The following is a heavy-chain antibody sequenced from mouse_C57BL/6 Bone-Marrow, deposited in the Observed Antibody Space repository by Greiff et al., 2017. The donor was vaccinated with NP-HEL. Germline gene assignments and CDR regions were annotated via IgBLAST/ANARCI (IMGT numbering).Heavy chain of an antibody. V-gene: IGHV1-39*01. J-gene: IGHJ1*03. D-gene: IGHD1-1*01. CDR1: GYSFTDYN. CDR2: INPNYGTT. CDR3: ARDTTVVAHWYFDV. Sequence: EVHLVESGPELVKPGASVKISCKASGYSFTDYNMNWVKQSNGKSLEWIGVINPNYGTTSYNQKFKGKATLTVDQSSSTAYMQLNSLTSEDSAVYYCARDTTVVAHWYFDVWGTGTTVTVSS.